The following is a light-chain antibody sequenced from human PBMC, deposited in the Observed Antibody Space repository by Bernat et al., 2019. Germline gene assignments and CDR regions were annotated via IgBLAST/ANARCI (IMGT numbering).Light chain of an antibody. J-gene: IGLJ3*02. Sequence: QPRSVSGSPGQSVTISCTGTSSDVGSYNYVSWYRQHPGKAPKLMISDVTERPSGVPDRFSVSKSGNTASLTISGLQAEDEADYYCCSYAGGYTWVFGGGTKLTVL. CDR3: CSYAGGYTWV. CDR2: DVT. CDR1: SSDVGSYNY. V-gene: IGLV2-11*01.